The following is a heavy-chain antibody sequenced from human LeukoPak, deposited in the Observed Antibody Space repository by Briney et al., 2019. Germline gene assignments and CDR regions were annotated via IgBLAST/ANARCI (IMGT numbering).Heavy chain of an antibody. CDR2: MNPNSGNT. CDR1: GYTLTRYD. V-gene: IGHV1-8*03. CDR3: ASGQWLGL. D-gene: IGHD6-19*01. J-gene: IGHJ4*02. Sequence: ASVKVSSKASGYTLTRYDINTVRQATGQGLEWMGWMNPNSGNTGYAQKFHGRVTITRNTSISTAYMDRGSLKSEDMAVYYCASGQWLGLWGQGTLVTVSS.